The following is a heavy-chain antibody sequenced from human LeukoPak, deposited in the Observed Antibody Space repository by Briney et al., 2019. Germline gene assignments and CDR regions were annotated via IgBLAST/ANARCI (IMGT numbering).Heavy chain of an antibody. Sequence: ASVKVSCKASGYTFTNYDINWVRQATGQGLEWMGWMNPNSGNTGYAQKFQGRVTMTRNTSISTAYMELSSLRSEDTAVYYCARGQGLNYDILTGYYYYYYMDVWGKGTTVTVSS. CDR3: ARGQGLNYDILTGYYYYYYMDV. D-gene: IGHD3-9*01. CDR1: GYTFTNYD. V-gene: IGHV1-8*01. CDR2: MNPNSGNT. J-gene: IGHJ6*03.